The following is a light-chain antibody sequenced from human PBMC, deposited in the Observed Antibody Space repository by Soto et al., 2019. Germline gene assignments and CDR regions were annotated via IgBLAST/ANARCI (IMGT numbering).Light chain of an antibody. J-gene: IGKJ1*01. Sequence: DIQMTQSPSTLSASVGDRVTITCRASQSISSWLAWYQQKPGKAPKLLIYKASTLKSGLPSRFSGSGSGTEITLNISSLQPDDFATYYCQHYNSYSEAFGQGTKVDIK. V-gene: IGKV1-5*03. CDR1: QSISSW. CDR2: KAS. CDR3: QHYNSYSEA.